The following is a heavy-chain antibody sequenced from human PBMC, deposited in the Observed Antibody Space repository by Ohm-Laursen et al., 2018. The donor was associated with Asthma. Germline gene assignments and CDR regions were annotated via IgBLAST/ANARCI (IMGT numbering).Heavy chain of an antibody. D-gene: IGHD6-13*01. CDR1: GGSFNSYY. V-gene: IGHV4-59*01. Sequence: SETLSLTCALSGGSFNSYYWSWIRPPPGKGLEWIGYIYYSGSTNYNPSLKSRATISLDTSKNQFSLKLSSVTAADTAVYYCARGVNWFDPWGQGTLVTVSS. J-gene: IGHJ5*02. CDR3: ARGVNWFDP. CDR2: IYYSGST.